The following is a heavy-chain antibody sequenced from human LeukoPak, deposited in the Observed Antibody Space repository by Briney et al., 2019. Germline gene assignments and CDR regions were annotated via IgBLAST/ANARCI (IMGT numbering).Heavy chain of an antibody. CDR1: GVSISSYY. CDR3: ARSLQWATGAFDI. CDR2: IYYSGST. Sequence: PSETLSLTCTVSGVSISSYYWSWIRQPPGKGLEWIGYIYYSGSTNYNPSLKSRVTISVDTSKNQFSLKLSSVTAADTAVYYCARSLQWATGAFDIWGQGTMVTVSS. V-gene: IGHV4-59*01. D-gene: IGHD1-14*01. J-gene: IGHJ3*02.